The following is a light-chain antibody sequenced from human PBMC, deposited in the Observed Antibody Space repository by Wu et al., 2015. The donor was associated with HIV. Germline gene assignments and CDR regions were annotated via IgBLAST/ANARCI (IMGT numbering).Light chain of an antibody. CDR3: LQYETKYHT. CDR2: KAS. J-gene: IGKJ2*01. Sequence: EIQMTQTPSTLYAAVGDRVNITCRASENINQWLSWHQQRSGKAPRLIIYKASNLERWTPPRFRGSGSGTEFTLTINDLQPDDFGIYYRLQYETKYHTFGQGT. V-gene: IGKV1-5*03. CDR1: ENINQW.